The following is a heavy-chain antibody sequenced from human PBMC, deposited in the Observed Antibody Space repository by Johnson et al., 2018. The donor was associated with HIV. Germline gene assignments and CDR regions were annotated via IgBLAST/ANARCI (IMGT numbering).Heavy chain of an antibody. CDR1: GFTFDDYA. V-gene: IGHV3-9*01. D-gene: IGHD6-19*01. CDR3: AKDLGITVAGRGGLDAFDI. Sequence: VQLVESGGGVVRPGGSLRLSCAASGFTFDDYAMHWVRQAPGKGLEWVSGISWNSGSIGYADSVKGRFTISRDNAKNSLYLQMNSLRAEDTAVYYCAKDLGITVAGRGGLDAFDIWGQGTMVTVSS. J-gene: IGHJ3*02. CDR2: ISWNSGSI.